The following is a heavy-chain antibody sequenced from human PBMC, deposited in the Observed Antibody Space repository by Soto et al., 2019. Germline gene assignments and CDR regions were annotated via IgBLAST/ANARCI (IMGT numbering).Heavy chain of an antibody. CDR2: IIPMYDSA. CDR3: ATWRTYSGSYCFDY. J-gene: IGHJ4*02. CDR1: GGTFKTYT. D-gene: IGHD1-26*01. Sequence: QVQLVQSGAEVKKPGSSVKVSCEAYGGTFKTYTINWVRQAPGQGLEWIGQIIPMYDSANYAQSFQDRVTISADKSTNTAYMELSSLRSEDTALYYCATWRTYSGSYCFDYWGQGTLVSVSS. V-gene: IGHV1-69*06.